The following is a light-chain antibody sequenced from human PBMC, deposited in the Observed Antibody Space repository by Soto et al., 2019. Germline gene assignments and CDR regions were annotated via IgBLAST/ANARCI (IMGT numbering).Light chain of an antibody. Sequence: DIQVTQSPSSLSASVGDRVTITCRASQSINNYLNWYQQKPGKAPKLPIYAASSLQSGVPSRFSGSGSGTDFTLTITSLQPEDFATYYCQQSYSTPPITFGQGTRLEIK. CDR1: QSINNY. CDR2: AAS. CDR3: QQSYSTPPIT. J-gene: IGKJ5*01. V-gene: IGKV1-39*01.